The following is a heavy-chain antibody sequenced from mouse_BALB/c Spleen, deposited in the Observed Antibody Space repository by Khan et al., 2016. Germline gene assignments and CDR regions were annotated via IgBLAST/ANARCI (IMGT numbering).Heavy chain of an antibody. V-gene: IGHV2-6-7*01. CDR2: IWGDGRT. CDR1: GFSLTGYG. J-gene: IGHJ3*01. D-gene: IGHD3-2*02. CDR3: PRDSGRVAY. Sequence: QVQLKESGPGLVAPSQSLSITCTVSGFSLTGYGVNWVRQPPGKGLEWLGKIWGDGRTDYHSALKSRVSISKDNSKSQVFLRMNSLQTDDTADYYGPRDSGRVAYWGQGTLVIVSA.